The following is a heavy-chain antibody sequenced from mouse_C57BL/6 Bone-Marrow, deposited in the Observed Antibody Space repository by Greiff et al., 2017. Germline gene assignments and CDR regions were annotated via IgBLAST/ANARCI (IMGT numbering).Heavy chain of an antibody. V-gene: IGHV1-15*01. CDR2: IDPETGGT. CDR1: GYTFTDYE. D-gene: IGHD1-1*01. Sequence: VQLQESGAELVRPGASVTLSCKASGYTFTDYEMHWVKQTPVHGLEWIGAIDPETGGTAYNQKFKGKAILTADKSSSTAYMDLRSLTSEDSAVYYCTRQGLYGSSQYYFDYWGQGTTLTVSS. CDR3: TRQGLYGSSQYYFDY. J-gene: IGHJ2*01.